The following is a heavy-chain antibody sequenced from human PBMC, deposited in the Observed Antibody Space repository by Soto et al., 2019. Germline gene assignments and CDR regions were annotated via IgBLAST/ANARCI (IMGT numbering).Heavy chain of an antibody. CDR3: ARHHGPTTSENWFDP. CDR2: ISTYSGDT. J-gene: IGHJ5*02. CDR1: GYTFFTYD. D-gene: IGHD5-12*01. V-gene: IGHV1-18*01. Sequence: QVYLVQSGVEVKTPGASVKVSCQASGYTFFTYDISWVRQAPGQGLEWMGWISTYSGDTKYAQKFQGRVTMTTGTSTTTAYLELRSLRSDDTAVYYCARHHGPTTSENWFDPWGQGTLVTVSS.